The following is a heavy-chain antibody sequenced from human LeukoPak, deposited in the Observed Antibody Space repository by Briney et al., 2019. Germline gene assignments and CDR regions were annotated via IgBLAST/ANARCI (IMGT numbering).Heavy chain of an antibody. J-gene: IGHJ5*02. Sequence: PGGSLRLSCAASGLIFSSYAMSWVRQAPGKGLEWVSAISGSGGSTYYADSVKGRFTISRDNSKNTLYLQMNSLRGEDTAVYYCAKDRAAIAVAGTWEFDPWGQGTLATVSS. CDR1: GLIFSSYA. CDR2: ISGSGGST. CDR3: AKDRAAIAVAGTWEFDP. D-gene: IGHD6-19*01. V-gene: IGHV3-23*01.